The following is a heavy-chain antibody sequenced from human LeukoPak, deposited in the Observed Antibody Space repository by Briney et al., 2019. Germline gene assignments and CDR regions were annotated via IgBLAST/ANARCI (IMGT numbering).Heavy chain of an antibody. V-gene: IGHV3-9*01. CDR1: GFTFDDYA. Sequence: GRSLRLSCAASGFTFDDYAMHWVRQAPGKGLEWVSGISWNSGSIGYADSVKGRFTISRDNAKNSLYLQMNSLRAEDTALYYCAKGINMWTPDHWGQGTLVTVSS. CDR3: AKGINMWTPDH. CDR2: ISWNSGSI. D-gene: IGHD3-10*02. J-gene: IGHJ4*02.